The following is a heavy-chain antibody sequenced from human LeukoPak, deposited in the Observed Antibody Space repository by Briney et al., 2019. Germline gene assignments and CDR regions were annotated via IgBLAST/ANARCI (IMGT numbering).Heavy chain of an antibody. Sequence: PGGSLRLSCAASGFTFSSYSMNWVRQAPGKGLEWVSYISSSSSTIHYADSVKGRFTISRDNSKNTLYLQMNSLRAEDTAVYYCAKVLRYFDWLVPFDYWGQGTLVTVSS. J-gene: IGHJ4*02. V-gene: IGHV3-48*01. CDR2: ISSSSSTI. CDR3: AKVLRYFDWLVPFDY. CDR1: GFTFSSYS. D-gene: IGHD3-9*01.